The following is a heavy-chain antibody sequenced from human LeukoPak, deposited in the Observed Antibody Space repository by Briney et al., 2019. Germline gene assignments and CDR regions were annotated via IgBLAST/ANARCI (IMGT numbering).Heavy chain of an antibody. J-gene: IGHJ4*02. CDR3: ARVRAAALDY. Sequence: ASVKVSCKASGYTFTSYYMHWVRQAPGQGLEWMGWMNPNSGNTGYAQKFQGRVTMTRNTSISTAYMELSSLRSEDTAVYYCARVRAAALDYWGQGTLVTVSS. V-gene: IGHV1-8*02. CDR2: MNPNSGNT. CDR1: GYTFTSYY. D-gene: IGHD6-13*01.